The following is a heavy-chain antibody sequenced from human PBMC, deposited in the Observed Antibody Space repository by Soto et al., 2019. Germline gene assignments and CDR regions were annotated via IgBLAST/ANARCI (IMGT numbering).Heavy chain of an antibody. V-gene: IGHV3-23*01. CDR3: AKTTDGWFSAFEI. Sequence: GGYLRLSCSASGFIFSSYAMSWVLQAPGKGLEWVSAISGSGTTAYYADSVKGRFTFSRDNSKKTMYLQMNSLRAEDTAVYYCAKTTDGWFSAFEIWGQGTMVTVSS. D-gene: IGHD6-19*01. J-gene: IGHJ3*02. CDR1: GFIFSSYA. CDR2: ISGSGTTA.